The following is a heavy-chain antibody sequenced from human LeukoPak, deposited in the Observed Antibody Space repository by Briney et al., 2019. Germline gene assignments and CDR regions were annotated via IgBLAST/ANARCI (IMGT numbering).Heavy chain of an antibody. CDR3: AREYYDYVWGSPVPFGY. V-gene: IGHV1-18*04. D-gene: IGHD3-16*01. CDR1: GYTFTSYG. CDR2: ISAYNGNT. J-gene: IGHJ4*02. Sequence: ASVKVSCKASGYTFTSYGISWVRQAPGQGLEWMGWISAYNGNTNYAQKLQGRVTMTTDTSTSTAYMELRSLRSDDTAVYYCAREYYDYVWGSPVPFGYWGQGTLVTVSS.